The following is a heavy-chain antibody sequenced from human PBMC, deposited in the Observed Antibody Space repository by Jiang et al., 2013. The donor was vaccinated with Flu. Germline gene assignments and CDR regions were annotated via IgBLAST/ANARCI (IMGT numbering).Heavy chain of an antibody. CDR2: ISAYNGNT. CDR1: GYTFTSYG. V-gene: IGHV1-18*01. CDR3: ARDYSSSWYSNWFDP. J-gene: IGHJ5*02. Sequence: GAEVKKPGASVKVSCKASGYTFTSYGISWVRQAPGQGLEWMGWISAYNGNTNYAQKLQGRVTMTTDTSTSTAYMELRSLRSDDAAVYYCARDYSSSWYSNWFDPWGQGTLVTVSS. D-gene: IGHD6-13*01.